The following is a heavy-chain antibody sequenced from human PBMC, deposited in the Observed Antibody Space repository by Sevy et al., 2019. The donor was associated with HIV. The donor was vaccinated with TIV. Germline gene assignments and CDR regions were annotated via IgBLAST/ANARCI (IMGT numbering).Heavy chain of an antibody. D-gene: IGHD5-12*01. CDR3: AREGGYTDQGMDV. J-gene: IGHJ6*02. V-gene: IGHV3-48*01. CDR1: GFTFSNYD. Sequence: GESLKISCAASGFTFSNYDMNWVRQAPGKGVEWVSYISSDSSRIYYADSVKGRLTISRDNAKNSPYVQMNRLRAEDTAVYYCAREGGYTDQGMDVWGQGTTVTVSS. CDR2: ISSDSSRI.